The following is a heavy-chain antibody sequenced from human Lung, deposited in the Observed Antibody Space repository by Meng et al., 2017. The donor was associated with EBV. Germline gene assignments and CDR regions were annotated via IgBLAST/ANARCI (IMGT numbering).Heavy chain of an antibody. CDR3: ARLYRGGWYL. Sequence: VELREGGAGVLEPSETLSRPWSGYGGAFSPYCWSGIRQRPGKGREWIGEINRSGSTNYNPSLKSRLTVSMDTSKNQFSLKLSSVTAADTAVYYCARLYRGGWYLWGRGTLVTVSS. V-gene: IGHV4-34*01. CDR1: GGAFSPYC. D-gene: IGHD6-19*01. J-gene: IGHJ4*02. CDR2: INRSGST.